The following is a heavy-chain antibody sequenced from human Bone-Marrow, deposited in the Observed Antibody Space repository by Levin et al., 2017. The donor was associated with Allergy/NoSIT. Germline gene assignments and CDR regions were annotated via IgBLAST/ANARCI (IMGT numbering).Heavy chain of an antibody. D-gene: IGHD4-11*01. CDR1: GFTFSSYG. CDR3: ARDLSTVTRSGAFDY. Sequence: GGSLRLSCAASGFTFSSYGMHWVRQAPGKGLEWVAVIWYDGSNKYYADSVKGRFTISRDNSKNTLYLQMNSLRAEDTAVYYCARDLSTVTRSGAFDYWGQGTLVTVSS. CDR2: IWYDGSNK. J-gene: IGHJ4*02. V-gene: IGHV3-33*01.